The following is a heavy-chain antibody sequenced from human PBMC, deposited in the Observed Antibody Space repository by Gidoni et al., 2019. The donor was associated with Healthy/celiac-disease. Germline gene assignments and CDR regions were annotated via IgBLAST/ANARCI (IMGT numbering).Heavy chain of an antibody. CDR2: INPNSGGT. J-gene: IGHJ3*02. V-gene: IGHV1-2*04. CDR1: GYTFTGYY. D-gene: IGHD2-2*01. Sequence: QVQLVQSGAEVKKPGASVKVSCKASGYTFTGYYMHWGRQAPGQGLEWMVWINPNSGGTNYAQKCQGWVTMNRDTSISTAYMELSRLRSDDTAVYYCARAYCSSTSCYRTGAFDIWGQGTMVTVSS. CDR3: ARAYCSSTSCYRTGAFDI.